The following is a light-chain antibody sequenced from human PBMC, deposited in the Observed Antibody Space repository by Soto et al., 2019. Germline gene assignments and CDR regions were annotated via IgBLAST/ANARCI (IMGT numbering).Light chain of an antibody. V-gene: IGKV4-1*01. CDR1: QSLLDSPKNKNY. CDR2: WAS. J-gene: IGKJ4*01. Sequence: DIVMTQSPDSLTVSLGERVTINCESSQSLLDSPKNKNYLAWYQQKPGRPPKLLIYWASTRQSGVPDRFSGSGSGTDFTLTITTLQAEDVAVYYCQQYYSTSSVSFGGGTKVDIK. CDR3: QQYYSTSSVS.